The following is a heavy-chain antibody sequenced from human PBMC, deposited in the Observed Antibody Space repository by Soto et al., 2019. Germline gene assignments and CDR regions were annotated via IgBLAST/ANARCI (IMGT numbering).Heavy chain of an antibody. CDR1: GVSISSGNW. Sequence: PSETLSLTCAVSGVSISSGNWWTCVRQSPQRGLEYTGEIFHDGTANYYPSFERRVAISVDTSKNQFSLKLTSVTAADTAIYFCARLVYDTRLNYMYFDFWGQGTLVTVSS. V-gene: IGHV4-4*02. CDR3: ARLVYDTRLNYMYFDF. D-gene: IGHD3-10*01. CDR2: IFHDGTA. J-gene: IGHJ4*02.